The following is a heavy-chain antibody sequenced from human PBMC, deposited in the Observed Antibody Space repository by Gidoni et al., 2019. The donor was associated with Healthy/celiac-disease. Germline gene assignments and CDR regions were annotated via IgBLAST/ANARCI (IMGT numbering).Heavy chain of an antibody. CDR1: GGSISSSSYY. CDR2: LYYSGST. Sequence: QLQLQESGPGLVKPSETLSLTCTVSGGSISSSSYYWGWIRQPPGKGLEWIGSLYYSGSTYYNPSLKSRVTISVDTSKNQFSLKLSSVTAADTVVYYCASHGVVTAIPDYWGQGTLVTVSS. V-gene: IGHV4-39*01. D-gene: IGHD2-21*02. J-gene: IGHJ4*02. CDR3: ASHGVVTAIPDY.